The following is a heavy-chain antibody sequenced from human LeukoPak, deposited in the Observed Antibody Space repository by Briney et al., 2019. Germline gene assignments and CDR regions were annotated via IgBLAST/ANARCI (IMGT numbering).Heavy chain of an antibody. J-gene: IGHJ3*02. V-gene: IGHV4-31*03. D-gene: IGHD3-22*01. Sequence: PSQTLSLTCTVSGGSISSGGYYWSWIRQHPGKGLEWIGYIYYSGSTYYNPSLKSRVTISVDTPKNQFSLKLSSVTAADTAVYYCPRVLPYYYDSRVDAFDIWGQGTMVTVSS. CDR1: GGSISSGGYY. CDR2: IYYSGST. CDR3: PRVLPYYYDSRVDAFDI.